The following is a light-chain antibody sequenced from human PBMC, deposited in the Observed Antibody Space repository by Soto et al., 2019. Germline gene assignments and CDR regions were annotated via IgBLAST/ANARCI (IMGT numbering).Light chain of an antibody. V-gene: IGKV3-20*01. Sequence: VLTPSKATLSVSPGERVTLSCRASQNIHNHMSWFLQKPGQTPRLLIYDAIIRAADVPARFSGSWSGTDFTLTISRLEPEDFAVYYCQQYGSSPWTFGQGTKV. J-gene: IGKJ1*01. CDR3: QQYGSSPWT. CDR1: QNIHNH. CDR2: DAI.